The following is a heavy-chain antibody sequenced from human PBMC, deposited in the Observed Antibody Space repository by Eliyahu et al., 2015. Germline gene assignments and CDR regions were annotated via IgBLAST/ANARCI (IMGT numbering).Heavy chain of an antibody. CDR3: ARDSDFDY. CDR2: IYSGGSA. CDR1: GFTVSSTY. V-gene: IGHV3-66*01. Sequence: EVQLVESGGGLVQPGGSLRLSCAASGFTVSSTYMSWVRQAPGKGLEWVSVIYSGGSASYADSVKGRFTISRDNSKNTLYLQMNSLRAEDTAVYYCARDSDFDYWGQGTLVTVSS. J-gene: IGHJ4*02.